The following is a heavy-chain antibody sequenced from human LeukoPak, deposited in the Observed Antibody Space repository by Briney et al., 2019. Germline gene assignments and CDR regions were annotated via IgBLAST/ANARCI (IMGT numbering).Heavy chain of an antibody. CDR1: GGSISSSSYY. CDR2: IYYSGST. D-gene: IGHD1-26*01. CDR3: ARVDSGSYYEFDY. J-gene: IGHJ4*02. Sequence: PETLSLTCTVSGGSISSSSYYWGWIRQPPGKGLEWIGSIYYSGSTYYNPSLKSRVTISVDTSKNQFSLKLSSVTAADTAVYYCARVDSGSYYEFDYWGQGTLVTVSS. V-gene: IGHV4-39*07.